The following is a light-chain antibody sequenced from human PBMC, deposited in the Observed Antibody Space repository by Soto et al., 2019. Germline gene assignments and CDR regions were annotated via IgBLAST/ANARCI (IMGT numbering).Light chain of an antibody. CDR1: QSVSSY. V-gene: IGKV3-11*01. Sequence: EIVLTQSPATLSMSPGERATLSCRASQSVSSYLAWYQQKPGQAPRLLIYDASNRATGIPARFSGSGSGTDFTLTISSLEPEDVAVYYCQQCSNWPPSYTFGQGTKLEIK. CDR3: QQCSNWPPSYT. J-gene: IGKJ2*01. CDR2: DAS.